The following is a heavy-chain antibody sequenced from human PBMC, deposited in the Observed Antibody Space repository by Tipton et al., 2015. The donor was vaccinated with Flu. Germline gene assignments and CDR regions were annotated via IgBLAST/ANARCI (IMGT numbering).Heavy chain of an antibody. CDR1: GYIFTSYG. Sequence: QLVQSGAEVKKPGASVKVSCKASGYIFTSYGISWVRQAPGQGVEWMGWISAHNGNTKYAQKLQGRVTMTTDTSTSTAYMELRSLRSDDTAVYYCARKGRYGDYATSAFDIWGQGTLVTVSS. V-gene: IGHV1-18*01. D-gene: IGHD4-17*01. CDR2: ISAHNGNT. CDR3: ARKGRYGDYATSAFDI. J-gene: IGHJ4*02.